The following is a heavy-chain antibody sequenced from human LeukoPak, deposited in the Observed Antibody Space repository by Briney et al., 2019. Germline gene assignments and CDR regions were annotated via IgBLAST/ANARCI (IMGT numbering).Heavy chain of an antibody. D-gene: IGHD6-13*01. Sequence: GGSLRLSCAASGFTFSSYSMNWVRQAPGKGLEWVSSISSSSSYTYYADSVKGRFTISRDNAKNSLYLQLNSLRAEDTAVYYCARAGKSGWDSSSWYRGYYFDYWGQGTLVTVSS. CDR3: ARAGKSGWDSSSWYRGYYFDY. CDR1: GFTFSSYS. V-gene: IGHV3-21*01. J-gene: IGHJ4*02. CDR2: ISSSSSYT.